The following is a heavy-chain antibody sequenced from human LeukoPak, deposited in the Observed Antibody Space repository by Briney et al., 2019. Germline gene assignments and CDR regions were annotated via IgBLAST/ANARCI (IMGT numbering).Heavy chain of an antibody. D-gene: IGHD1-26*01. CDR2: IYHSGST. V-gene: IGHV4-38-2*02. Sequence: SETLSLTCTVSGYSISSGYYWGWIRQPPGKGLEWIGSIYHSGSTYYNPSLKSRVTISVDTSKNQFSLKMSSVTAADTAVYYCARDLGATEAYWGRGTLVTVSS. CDR3: ARDLGATEAY. J-gene: IGHJ4*02. CDR1: GYSISSGYY.